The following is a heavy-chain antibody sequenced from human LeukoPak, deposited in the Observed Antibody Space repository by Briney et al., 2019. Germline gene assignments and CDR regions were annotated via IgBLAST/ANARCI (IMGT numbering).Heavy chain of an antibody. V-gene: IGHV4-34*01. CDR3: ARRASPAY. CDR1: GGSFSGYY. J-gene: IGHJ4*02. CDR2: INHSGST. Sequence: PSETLSLTCAVYGGSFSGYYWSWIRQPPRKGLEWIGEINHSGSTNYNPSLKSRVTISVDTSKNQFSLKLSSVTAADTAVYYCARRASPAYWGQGTLVTVSS.